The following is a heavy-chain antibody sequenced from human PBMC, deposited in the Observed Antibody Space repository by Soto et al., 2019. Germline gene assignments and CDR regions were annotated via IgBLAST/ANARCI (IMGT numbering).Heavy chain of an antibody. V-gene: IGHV1-69*01. J-gene: IGHJ5*02. CDR1: GVTFSSYA. D-gene: IGHD2-2*01. CDR2: IIPIFGTA. Sequence: QVQLVQSGAEVKKPGSSVKVSCKASGVTFSSYAISWVRQAPGQGLEWMGGIIPIFGTANYAQKFQGRVTITADESTSTAYMELSSLRSEDTAVYYCARTGYCSSTSCYREDNWFDPWGQGTLVTVSS. CDR3: ARTGYCSSTSCYREDNWFDP.